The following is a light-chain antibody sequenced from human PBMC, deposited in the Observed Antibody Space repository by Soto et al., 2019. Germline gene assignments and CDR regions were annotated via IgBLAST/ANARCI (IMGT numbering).Light chain of an antibody. J-gene: IGKJ2*01. CDR1: QSVSSN. V-gene: IGKV3-15*01. Sequence: EIVMTQSPATLSVSPGERATLSCRASQSVSSNLAWYQQKPGQAPRLLIYGASTRATGIPDRFSGSGSGTEFTITISSLQSEDFAVYYCQQYNNWPYTFGQGTKLEIK. CDR2: GAS. CDR3: QQYNNWPYT.